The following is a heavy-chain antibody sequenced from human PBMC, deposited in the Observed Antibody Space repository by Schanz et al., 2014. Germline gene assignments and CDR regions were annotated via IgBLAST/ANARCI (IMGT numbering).Heavy chain of an antibody. J-gene: IGHJ4*02. CDR2: ISYDGVNT. CDR3: ARDGDFDY. Sequence: VQLVESGGGLVQPGGSLRLSCAASGFPFSSYALHWVRQAPGKGLEWVAVISYDGVNTYYADSVKGRFTISRDNSKNTLYLQMNSLRAEDTAVYYCARDGDFDYWGQGTLVTVSS. CDR1: GFPFSSYA. V-gene: IGHV3-30-3*01.